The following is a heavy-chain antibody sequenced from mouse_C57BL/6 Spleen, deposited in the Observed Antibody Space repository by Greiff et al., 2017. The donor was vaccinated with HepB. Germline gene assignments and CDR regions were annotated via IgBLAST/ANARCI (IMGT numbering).Heavy chain of an antibody. V-gene: IGHV1-50*01. CDR1: GYTFTSYW. D-gene: IGHD1-1*02. Sequence: VQLQQPGAELVKPGASVKLSCKASGYTFTSYWMQWVKQRPGQGLEWIGKIYPSDSNTNYNHKFKDKATITVDKSASTAYMQLSSLTSEDSAVYYCTRLGGDDFCYWGKGTTLTVS. J-gene: IGHJ2*01. CDR3: TRLGGDDFCY. CDR2: IYPSDSNT.